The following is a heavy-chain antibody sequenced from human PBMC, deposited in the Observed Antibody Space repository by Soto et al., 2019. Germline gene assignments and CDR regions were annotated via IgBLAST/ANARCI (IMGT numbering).Heavy chain of an antibody. CDR3: ARGGISSSEGLDY. V-gene: IGHV1-18*01. CDR2: ISPYNGDT. Sequence: ASVKVSCKASGYTLTNHGISWVRQAPGEGLEWMGWISPYNGDTNNAQKFQGRVTMTTDTPTNTGFMELTRLTSDDTAVYYCARGGISSSEGLDYWRHGTLATVSS. D-gene: IGHD6-13*01. J-gene: IGHJ4*01. CDR1: GYTLTNHG.